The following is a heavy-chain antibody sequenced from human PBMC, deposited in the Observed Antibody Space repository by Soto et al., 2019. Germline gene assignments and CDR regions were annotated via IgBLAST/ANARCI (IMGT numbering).Heavy chain of an antibody. D-gene: IGHD5-18*01. CDR3: ARDQRARSDSYPDPDAFEI. V-gene: IGHV1-69*13. CDR2: IIPIFGTA. CDR1: GGTFSSYA. Sequence: SVKVSCKASGGTFSSYAISWVRRAPGQGLEWMGGIIPIFGTANYAQKFQGRVTSTADESTSTAYMELSSMRSEDTAVYYCARDQRARSDSYPDPDAFEIWGQGTMVTVSS. J-gene: IGHJ3*02.